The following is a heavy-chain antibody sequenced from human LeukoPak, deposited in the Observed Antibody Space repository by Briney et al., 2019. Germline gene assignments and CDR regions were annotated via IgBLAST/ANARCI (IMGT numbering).Heavy chain of an antibody. D-gene: IGHD6-19*01. V-gene: IGHV3-48*03. CDR1: GFPFSSYE. CDR2: ISSSGNAI. J-gene: IGHJ4*02. CDR3: AINGFSSGWYEPYYFDS. Sequence: GGSLRLSCAASGFPFSSYEMSWVRQAPGKGLEWVSYISSSGNAIYYADSVKGRFTISRDNAKNSLYLQMNSLRAEDTAVYYCAINGFSSGWYEPYYFDSWGQGTLVTVSS.